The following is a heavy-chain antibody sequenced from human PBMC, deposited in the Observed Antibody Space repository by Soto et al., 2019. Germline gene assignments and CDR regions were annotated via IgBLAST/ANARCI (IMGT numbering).Heavy chain of an antibody. CDR2: IYYSGST. CDR1: GSSISSGGYY. J-gene: IGHJ5*02. Sequence: LCLTCTVSGSSISSGGYYWSWIRQHPGKGLEWIGYIYYSGSTYYNPSLKSRVTISVDTSKNQFSLKLSSVTAGDTAVYYCAREASTDWFDPWGQGTLVTV. V-gene: IGHV4-31*03. CDR3: AREASTDWFDP.